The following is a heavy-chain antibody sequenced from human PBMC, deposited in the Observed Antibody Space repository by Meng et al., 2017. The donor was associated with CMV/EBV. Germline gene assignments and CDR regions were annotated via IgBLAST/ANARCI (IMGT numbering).Heavy chain of an antibody. CDR1: GFSFNYYG. CDR2: IRYDGSNK. D-gene: IGHD6-13*01. V-gene: IGHV3-30*02. J-gene: IGHJ4*02. CDR3: ARGYNRLAASALDY. Sequence: GGSLRLSCAASGFSFNYYGMHWVRQAPDKGLEWVAFIRYDGSNKYYADSVKGRFTISRDNSKNTLYLQINSLRAEDTAVYYCARGYNRLAASALDYWGQGVLVTVSS.